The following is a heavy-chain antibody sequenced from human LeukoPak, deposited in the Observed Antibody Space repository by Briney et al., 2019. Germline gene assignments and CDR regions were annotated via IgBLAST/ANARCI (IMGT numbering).Heavy chain of an antibody. J-gene: IGHJ4*01. CDR1: GFTFSSYW. Sequence: GGSLRLSCAASGFTFSSYWVGWVRQAPGKGLEWVANIGKDGSGKNYVDSVKGRFTISRDNAKNSLYLQMNSLRVEDTAVYYCVRDRDYYAMDYWGHGTLVTVSS. CDR3: VRDRDYYAMDY. D-gene: IGHD3-22*01. CDR2: IGKDGSGK. V-gene: IGHV3-7*01.